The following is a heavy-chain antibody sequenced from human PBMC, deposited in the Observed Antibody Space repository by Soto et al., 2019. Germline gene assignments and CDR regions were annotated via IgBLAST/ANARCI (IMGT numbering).Heavy chain of an antibody. J-gene: IGHJ4*02. CDR3: AKAWGGSVKNYFDY. Sequence: EVQLLESGGGLVQPGGSLRLSCAASGFTFSSYAMSWVRQAPGRGLEWVSGISGSDGSTYYADSVKGRFTISRDNSKNTLYLQMNSLTAEDTAVYYCAKAWGGSVKNYFDYWGQGTRVTVSS. CDR2: ISGSDGST. CDR1: GFTFSSYA. V-gene: IGHV3-23*01. D-gene: IGHD5-12*01.